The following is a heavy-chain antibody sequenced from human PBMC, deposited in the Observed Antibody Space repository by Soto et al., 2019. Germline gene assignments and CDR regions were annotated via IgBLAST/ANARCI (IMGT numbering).Heavy chain of an antibody. CDR2: IWYDGSNK. J-gene: IGHJ4*02. CDR1: GFTFSSYG. Sequence: VQLVESGGGVVQPGRSLRLSCAASGFTFSSYGMHWVRQAPGKGLEWVAVIWYDGSNKYYADSVKGRFTISRDNSKNTLYLQMNSLRAEDTAVYYCAREVWAAAVDYWGQGTLVTVSS. D-gene: IGHD6-13*01. V-gene: IGHV3-33*01. CDR3: AREVWAAAVDY.